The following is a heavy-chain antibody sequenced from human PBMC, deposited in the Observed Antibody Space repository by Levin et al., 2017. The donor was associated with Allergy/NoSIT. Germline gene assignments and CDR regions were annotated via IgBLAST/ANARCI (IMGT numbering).Heavy chain of an antibody. D-gene: IGHD6-13*01. Sequence: GESLKISCAASGFTFSSYSMNWVRQAPGKGLEWVSYISSSSSTIYYADSVKGRFTISRDNAKNSLYLQMNSLRAEDTAVYYCARDPPYSSSWFDYWGQGTLVTVSS. V-gene: IGHV3-48*01. J-gene: IGHJ4*02. CDR2: ISSSSSTI. CDR1: GFTFSSYS. CDR3: ARDPPYSSSWFDY.